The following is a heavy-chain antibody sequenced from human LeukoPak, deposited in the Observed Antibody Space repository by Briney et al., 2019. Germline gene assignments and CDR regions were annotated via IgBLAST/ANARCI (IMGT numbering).Heavy chain of an antibody. V-gene: IGHV4-34*01. CDR1: GGSFSGYY. CDR3: ARGPQTIAAAGGYYFDY. CDR2: INHSGST. D-gene: IGHD6-13*01. J-gene: IGHJ4*02. Sequence: PSQTLSLTCAVYGGSFSGYYWSWIRQPPGKWLEWIGEINHSGSTNYNPSLKSRVTISVDTSKNQFSLKLSSVTAADTAVYYCARGPQTIAAAGGYYFDYWGQGTLVTVSS.